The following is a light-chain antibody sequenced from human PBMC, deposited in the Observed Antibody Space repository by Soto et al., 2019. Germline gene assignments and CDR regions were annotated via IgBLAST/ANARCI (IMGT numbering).Light chain of an antibody. V-gene: IGKV3-20*01. CDR3: QQYGSSPLT. CDR1: DIVSDNY. CDR2: GAS. J-gene: IGKJ4*01. Sequence: EIVLTQSPFALSFSPGERSTLSCMASDIVSDNYLAWYQQRSGQAPRLVIYGASSRASAVPDRFSGSGSGADFTLTISRLEPEDFAVYYCQQYGSSPLTFGGGTKVDIK.